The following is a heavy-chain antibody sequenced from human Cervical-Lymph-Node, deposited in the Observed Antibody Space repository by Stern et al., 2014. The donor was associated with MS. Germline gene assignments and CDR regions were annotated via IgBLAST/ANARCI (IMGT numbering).Heavy chain of an antibody. Sequence: EVQLVESGGGLVQPGGSLRLSCAASGFTFSTYWMHWVRQAPGKGLACVSRISSDGSHTNYADSVKGRFAISRDNARNTLYLQMNGLRADDTAVYYCVRGTSDWPGVDYWGQGTLVTVSA. D-gene: IGHD2-21*02. CDR3: VRGTSDWPGVDY. V-gene: IGHV3-74*02. CDR1: GFTFSTYW. CDR2: ISSDGSHT. J-gene: IGHJ4*02.